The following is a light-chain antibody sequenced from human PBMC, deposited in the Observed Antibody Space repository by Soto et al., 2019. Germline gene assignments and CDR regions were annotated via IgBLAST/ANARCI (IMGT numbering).Light chain of an antibody. J-gene: IGKJ2*01. Sequence: EIVLTQSPGTLSLSPGERATLSCRASQSVSSRHLAWYQHKPGQAPRLLIYAASSRATGSPDRFSGTGSRTDFTLTISRLEPEDFAVYYCQQYGSPPYTFGLGTKVDIK. CDR1: QSVSSRH. CDR2: AAS. V-gene: IGKV3-20*01. CDR3: QQYGSPPYT.